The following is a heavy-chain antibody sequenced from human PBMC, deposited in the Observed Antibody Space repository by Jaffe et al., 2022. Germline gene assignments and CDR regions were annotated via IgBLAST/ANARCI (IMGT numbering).Heavy chain of an antibody. V-gene: IGHV3-7*01. CDR2: IKQDGSEK. D-gene: IGHD6-13*01. J-gene: IGHJ6*03. CDR3: ARDGVEAAAGSIYYYYYMDV. Sequence: EVQLVESGGGLVQPGGSLRLSCAASGFTFSSYWMSWVRQAPGKGLEWVANIKQDGSEKYYVDSVKGRFTISRDNAKNSLYLQMNSLRAEDTAVYYCARDGVEAAAGSIYYYYYMDVWGKGTTVTVSS. CDR1: GFTFSSYW.